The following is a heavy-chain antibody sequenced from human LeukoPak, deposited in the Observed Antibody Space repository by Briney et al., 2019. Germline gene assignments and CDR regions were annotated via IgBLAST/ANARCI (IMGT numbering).Heavy chain of an antibody. Sequence: ETLSLTCTVFGGSISSYFWSWIRQPPGKGLEWIGYIYYSGSTNYNPSLKSRVTISVDMSKNQVSLTLSSVTAADTAVYYCARSPYGSVSRNYYMDVWGKGITVTVSS. D-gene: IGHD3-10*01. CDR2: IYYSGST. V-gene: IGHV4-59*01. CDR3: ARSPYGSVSRNYYMDV. CDR1: GGSISSYF. J-gene: IGHJ6*03.